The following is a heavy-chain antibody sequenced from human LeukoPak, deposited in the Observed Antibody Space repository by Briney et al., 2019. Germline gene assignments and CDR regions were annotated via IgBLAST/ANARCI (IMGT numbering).Heavy chain of an antibody. CDR3: AKDHMVRGSWASAFDY. V-gene: IGHV3-7*01. D-gene: IGHD3-10*01. CDR1: GFTFTKYW. CDR2: IKQDGSDK. J-gene: IGHJ4*02. Sequence: GDSLRLSCAASGFTFTKYWMTWVRQAPGKGLEWVGNIKQDGSDKNYMDSVKGRFTISRDNTKNSVYLQMSSLRAEDTAVYYCAKDHMVRGSWASAFDYWGQGTLVTVSS.